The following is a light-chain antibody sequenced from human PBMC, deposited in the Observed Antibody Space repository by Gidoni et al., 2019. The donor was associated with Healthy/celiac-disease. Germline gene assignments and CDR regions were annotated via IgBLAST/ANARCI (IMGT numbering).Light chain of an antibody. V-gene: IGKV3-15*01. CDR2: GAS. J-gene: IGKJ4*01. Sequence: ELVMTQSPATLSVSPGERATLSCRASQSVSSNFAWYQQKPGQAPRPLIYGASTRATGIPARFRGSGSGTEFTLTISSLQSEDFAVYYCQQYNNWPPLTFGGGTKVEIK. CDR3: QQYNNWPPLT. CDR1: QSVSSN.